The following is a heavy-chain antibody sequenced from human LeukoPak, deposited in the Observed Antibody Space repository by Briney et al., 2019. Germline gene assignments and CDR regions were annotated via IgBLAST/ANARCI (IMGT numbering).Heavy chain of an antibody. D-gene: IGHD2-15*01. J-gene: IGHJ3*02. V-gene: IGHV4-59*08. CDR1: GDSISSYY. CDR2: IYYSGST. CDR3: ARGYCSGASCYRYTFDI. Sequence: PSETLSLTCTVSGDSISSYYWSWIRQPPGKGLEWIGYIYYSGSTNYNPSLKSRVTISVDTSKNQFSLKLSSVTAADTAGYYCARGYCSGASCYRYTFDIWGQGTIVTVSS.